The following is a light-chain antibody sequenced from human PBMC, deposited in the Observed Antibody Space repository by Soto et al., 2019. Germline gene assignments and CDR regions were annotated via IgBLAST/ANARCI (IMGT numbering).Light chain of an antibody. CDR2: DVS. CDR1: SSDVGDYDY. V-gene: IGLV2-11*01. J-gene: IGLJ1*01. Sequence: QSALTQPRSVSGSPGQSVTISCTGTSSDVGDYDYVSWYQQHPGKAPKLMIYDVSKRPSGVPDRFSGSKSGNTASLTISGLQAEDEADYYCCSYAGIYTYVFGTETKLTVL. CDR3: CSYAGIYTYV.